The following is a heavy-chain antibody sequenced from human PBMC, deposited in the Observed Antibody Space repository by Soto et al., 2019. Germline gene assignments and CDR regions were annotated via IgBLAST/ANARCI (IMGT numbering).Heavy chain of an antibody. J-gene: IGHJ4*02. V-gene: IGHV4-31*03. Sequence: SETLSLTCTVSGGSISSGGYYWSWIRQHPGKGLEWIGEINHSGSTNYNPSLKSRVTISVDTSKNQFSLKLSSVTAADTAVYYCARGRRIFVLMVYTGTRFDYWGQGTLVTVSS. D-gene: IGHD2-8*01. CDR2: INHSGST. CDR1: GGSISSGGYY. CDR3: ARGRRIFVLMVYTGTRFDY.